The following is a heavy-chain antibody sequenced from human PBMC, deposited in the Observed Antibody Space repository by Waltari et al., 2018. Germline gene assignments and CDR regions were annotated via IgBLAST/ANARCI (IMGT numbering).Heavy chain of an antibody. CDR1: GFTFSTYA. CDR2: IRGGEDIT. Sequence: EVQLLESGGGLVQPGGSLRLSCAASGFTFSTYAMNWVRQAPGKGLEWVSGIRGGEDITYYTDSVKGRFTISRDNSQSMLYIQMNSLRVEDTAIYYCAKDRCSNANCNFAYWGQGTPVTVSS. V-gene: IGHV3-23*01. CDR3: AKDRCSNANCNFAY. J-gene: IGHJ4*02. D-gene: IGHD2-8*01.